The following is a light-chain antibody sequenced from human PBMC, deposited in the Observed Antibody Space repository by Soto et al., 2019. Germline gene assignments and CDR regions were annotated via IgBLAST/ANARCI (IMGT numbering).Light chain of an antibody. CDR3: QQYGSSPVT. CDR1: QSVSSSF. Sequence: EIVLTQSPGTLSLSPGEGATLSCRASQSVSSSFLAWYQQKPGQAPRLLIYGASSRATGIPDRFSGRGSGTDFTLTISRLEPEDFAVYYCQQYGSSPVTFGGGTKVEIK. V-gene: IGKV3-20*01. CDR2: GAS. J-gene: IGKJ4*01.